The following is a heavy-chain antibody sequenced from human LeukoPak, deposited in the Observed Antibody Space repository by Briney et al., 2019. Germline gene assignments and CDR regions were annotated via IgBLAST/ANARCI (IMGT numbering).Heavy chain of an antibody. CDR2: ISGDGGNT. J-gene: IGHJ4*02. CDR1: GFTFSYYA. CDR3: VITSATGPLDY. D-gene: IGHD1-14*01. Sequence: GGSLRLSCSASGFTFSYYAMHWVRQAPGKGLEYVSAISGDGGNTHYADSLKGRFTISRDNSKNTLYLRMSSLTVEDTAVYYCVITSATGPLDYWGQGALVTVSS. V-gene: IGHV3-64D*09.